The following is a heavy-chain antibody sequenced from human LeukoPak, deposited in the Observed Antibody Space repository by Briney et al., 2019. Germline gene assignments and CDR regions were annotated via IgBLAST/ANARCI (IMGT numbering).Heavy chain of an antibody. D-gene: IGHD1-1*01. Sequence: GGSLRLSCAVSGFTFSSYAMSRVRQAPGKGLEWVSTISNSDDNTYYADSVKGRFTISRDSSKNTLYLQMNSLTAEDTAIYYCAKATGTLSNWGQGTLVTVSS. CDR1: GFTFSSYA. CDR3: AKATGTLSN. CDR2: ISNSDDNT. V-gene: IGHV3-23*01. J-gene: IGHJ4*02.